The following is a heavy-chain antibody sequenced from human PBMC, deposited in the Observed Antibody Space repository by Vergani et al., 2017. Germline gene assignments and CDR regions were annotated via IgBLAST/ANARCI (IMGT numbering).Heavy chain of an antibody. Sequence: QVQLQQWGAGLLKPSETLSLTCAVYGGSFSGYYWSWIRQPPGKGLEWIGEINHSGSTNYNPSLKSRVTISVDTSKNQFSLKLSSVTAAATAVYYCARGRGSSSPRSNWFDPWGQGTLVTVSS. J-gene: IGHJ5*02. CDR2: INHSGST. D-gene: IGHD6-6*01. V-gene: IGHV4-34*01. CDR1: GGSFSGYY. CDR3: ARGRGSSSPRSNWFDP.